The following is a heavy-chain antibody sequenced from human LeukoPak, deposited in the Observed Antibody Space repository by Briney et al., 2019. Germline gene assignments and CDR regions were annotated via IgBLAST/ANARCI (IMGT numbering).Heavy chain of an antibody. D-gene: IGHD3-3*01. CDR1: GFIFSGYW. J-gene: IGHJ5*02. CDR2: IKNDGSIT. Sequence: PGGSLRLSCAASGFIFSGYWMHWVRQAPGKGLVWLSRIKNDGSITSYADSVKGRFTISRDNAKNTLYLQMNSLRVEDTAVYYCTKSDWFDPWGQGTLDTVSS. CDR3: TKSDWFDP. V-gene: IGHV3-74*01.